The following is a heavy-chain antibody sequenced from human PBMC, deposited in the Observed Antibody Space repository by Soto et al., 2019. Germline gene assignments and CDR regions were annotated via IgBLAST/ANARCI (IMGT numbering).Heavy chain of an antibody. CDR3: VRYCSRTSCYKYYGMDV. D-gene: IGHD2-2*02. CDR2: IDPSGSYT. CDR1: GYSFTTYW. Sequence: GESLKISCRGSGYSFTTYWINWVRQMPGKGLEWMGNIDPSGSYTNYSPSFQGHVTISADKSISTAYLQWSSLKASGTAMYYCVRYCSRTSCYKYYGMDVWGQGTTVTVSS. J-gene: IGHJ6*02. V-gene: IGHV5-10-1*01.